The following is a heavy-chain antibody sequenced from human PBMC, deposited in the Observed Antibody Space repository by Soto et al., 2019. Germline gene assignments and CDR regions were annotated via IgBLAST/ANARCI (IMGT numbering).Heavy chain of an antibody. J-gene: IGHJ4*02. CDR3: ARGPAGYYYDSSGYSGFDY. Sequence: SETLSLTCTVSGGSISSYYWIWIRQPAGKGLEWIGRIYTSGSTNYNPSLKSRVTMSVDTSKNQFSLKLSSVTAADTAVYYCARGPAGYYYDSSGYSGFDYWGQGTLVTVSS. D-gene: IGHD3-22*01. CDR1: GGSISSYY. CDR2: IYTSGST. V-gene: IGHV4-4*07.